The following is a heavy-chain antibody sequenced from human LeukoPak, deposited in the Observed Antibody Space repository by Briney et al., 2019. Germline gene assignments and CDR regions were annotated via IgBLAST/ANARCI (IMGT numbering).Heavy chain of an antibody. J-gene: IGHJ4*02. Sequence: GGSLRLSCEASGFTFSSYSMNWVRQAPGKGLEWGSSISSSSTDKYYADSVKGRFTISRDNAKNTLFLQMNSLRAEDTAVYYCAKDLSIAVWSNWGQGTLVTVAS. CDR2: ISSSSTDK. V-gene: IGHV3-21*01. CDR1: GFTFSSYS. CDR3: AKDLSIAVWSN. D-gene: IGHD6-19*01.